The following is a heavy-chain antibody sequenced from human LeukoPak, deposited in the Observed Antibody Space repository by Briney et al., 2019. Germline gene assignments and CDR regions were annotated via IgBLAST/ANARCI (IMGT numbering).Heavy chain of an antibody. D-gene: IGHD1-1*01. CDR2: INHSGST. V-gene: IGHV4-34*01. J-gene: IGHJ5*02. CDR3: ARGTGNARRGGYPQGFDP. Sequence: PSETLSLTCAVYGGSFSGYYWSWIRQPPGKGLEWIGEINHSGSTNYNPSLKSRVTISVDTSKNQFSLKLSSVTAADTAVYYCARGTGNARRGGYPQGFDPWGQGTLVTVSS. CDR1: GGSFSGYY.